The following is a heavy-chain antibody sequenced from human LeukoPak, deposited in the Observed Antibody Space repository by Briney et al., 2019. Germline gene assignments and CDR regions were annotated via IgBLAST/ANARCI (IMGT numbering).Heavy chain of an antibody. J-gene: IGHJ4*02. CDR2: INPSAGST. Sequence: ASVKVSCKASGYSFTSYYMHWVRRAPGQGLGWMGIINPSAGSTSFAQKFQGRVTMTRDTSTSTVYMELSSLRSEDTAVYYCARDNRGYSYGSFDYWGQGTLVTVSS. CDR1: GYSFTSYY. CDR3: ARDNRGYSYGSFDY. V-gene: IGHV1-46*03. D-gene: IGHD5-18*01.